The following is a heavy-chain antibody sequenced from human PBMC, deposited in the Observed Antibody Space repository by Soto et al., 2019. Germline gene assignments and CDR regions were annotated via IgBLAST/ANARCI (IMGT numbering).Heavy chain of an antibody. V-gene: IGHV3-23*01. CDR3: AKDRGYSYGPASEIFDY. Sequence: GGSLRLSCAASGFTFSSYAMSWVRQAPGKGLEWVSAISGSGGSTYYADSVKGRFTISRDNSNNTLYLQMNSLRAEDTSVYYCAKDRGYSYGPASEIFDYWGQGTLVTVSS. J-gene: IGHJ4*02. CDR1: GFTFSSYA. CDR2: ISGSGGST. D-gene: IGHD5-18*01.